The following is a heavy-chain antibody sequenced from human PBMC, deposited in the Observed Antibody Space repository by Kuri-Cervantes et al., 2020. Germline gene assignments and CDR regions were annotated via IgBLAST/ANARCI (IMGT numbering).Heavy chain of an antibody. D-gene: IGHD3-9*01. J-gene: IGHJ3*02. CDR3: ARDLGFYDILTSNAFDI. Sequence: GESLKISCAASGFTFSSFAMHWVRQAPGKGLEWVAMISSDGSEKNYADSVKGRFTISRDNSKNTLYLQMNSLRAEDTAVYYCARDLGFYDILTSNAFDIWGQGTMVTVSS. CDR1: GFTFSSFA. V-gene: IGHV3-30*03. CDR2: ISSDGSEK.